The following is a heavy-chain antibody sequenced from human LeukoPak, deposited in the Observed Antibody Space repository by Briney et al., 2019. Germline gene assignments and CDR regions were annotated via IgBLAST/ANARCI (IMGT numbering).Heavy chain of an antibody. CDR2: IRYDGSNK. D-gene: IGHD3-10*01. J-gene: IGHJ6*02. Sequence: PGGSLRLSCAASGFTFSSYGMHWVRQAPGKGLEWVAFIRYDGSNKYYADSVKGRFTISRDNSENTLYLQMNSLRAEDTAVYYCAKDPHYYGSGSLINYYYYYGMDVWGQGTTVTVSS. CDR1: GFTFSSYG. CDR3: AKDPHYYGSGSLINYYYYYGMDV. V-gene: IGHV3-30*02.